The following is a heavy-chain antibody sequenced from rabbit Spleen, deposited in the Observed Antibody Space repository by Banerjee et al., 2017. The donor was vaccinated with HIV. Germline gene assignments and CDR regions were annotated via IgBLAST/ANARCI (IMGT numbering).Heavy chain of an antibody. J-gene: IGHJ4*01. CDR3: ARDLVAVIGWNFNL. CDR1: GIDLMSIAM. CDR2: INIVTGKS. Sequence: QEHLKESGGGLVQPGGSLKLSCTASGIDLMSIAMSWVRQAPGKGLEWIACINIVTGKSVYASWAKGRFTMSRTSSTTVTLQMTSLTAADTATYFCARDLVAVIGWNFNLWGPGTLVTVS. D-gene: IGHD1-1*01. V-gene: IGHV1S45*01.